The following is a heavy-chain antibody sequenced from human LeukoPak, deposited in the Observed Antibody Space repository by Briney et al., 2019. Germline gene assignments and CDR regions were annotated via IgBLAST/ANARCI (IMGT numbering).Heavy chain of an antibody. D-gene: IGHD1-26*01. CDR1: GYSFTSYW. CDR2: IYPGDSDT. V-gene: IGHV5-51*01. Sequence: GESLKISCKGSGYSFTSYWIXWXXQXXXXXLXWMGIIYPGDSDTRYSPSFQGQVTISADESISTAYLQWSSLKASDTAMYYCARHQGATPGTFDYWGQGTLVTVSS. J-gene: IGHJ4*02. CDR3: ARHQGATPGTFDY.